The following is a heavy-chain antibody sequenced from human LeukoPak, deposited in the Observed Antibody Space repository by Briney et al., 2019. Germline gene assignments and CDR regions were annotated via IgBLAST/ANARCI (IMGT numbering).Heavy chain of an antibody. V-gene: IGHV4-34*01. Sequence: SETLSLTCALYGGSFSGYYWSWIRQPPGKGLEWIGEINHSGSTNYKPSLKSRVTISVDTSKNQFSLKLSSVTAADTAVYYCARQYCSSTSCAFDYWGQGTLVTVSS. D-gene: IGHD2-2*01. CDR2: INHSGST. J-gene: IGHJ4*02. CDR1: GGSFSGYY. CDR3: ARQYCSSTSCAFDY.